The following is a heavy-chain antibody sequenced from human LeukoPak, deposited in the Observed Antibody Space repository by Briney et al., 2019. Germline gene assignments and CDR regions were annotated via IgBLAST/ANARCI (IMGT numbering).Heavy chain of an antibody. Sequence: SETLSLTCTVSGGSISSYYWTWIRQPPGTGLEWIGEIHYSGSATYNPSLKSRVTISVDTSKNQFSLKMNSVTAADTAVYYCARGQWFRAFWSRGTPVTVSS. D-gene: IGHD3-10*01. CDR2: IHYSGSA. CDR1: GGSISSYY. CDR3: ARGQWFRAF. J-gene: IGHJ4*02. V-gene: IGHV4-59*12.